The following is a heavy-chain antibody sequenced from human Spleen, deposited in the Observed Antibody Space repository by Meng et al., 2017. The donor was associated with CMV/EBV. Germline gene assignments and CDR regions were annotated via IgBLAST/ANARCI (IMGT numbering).Heavy chain of an antibody. Sequence: GGSLRLSCAASGFTFSSYAMSWVRQAPGKGLEWVSVIYSGGSSTYYADSVKGRFTISRDNSKNTLYLQMNSLRAEDTAVYYCAKVSSSGDGYNLYFDYWGQGTLVTVSS. CDR3: AKVSSSGDGYNLYFDY. D-gene: IGHD5-24*01. CDR2: IYSGGSST. V-gene: IGHV3-23*03. CDR1: GFTFSSYA. J-gene: IGHJ4*02.